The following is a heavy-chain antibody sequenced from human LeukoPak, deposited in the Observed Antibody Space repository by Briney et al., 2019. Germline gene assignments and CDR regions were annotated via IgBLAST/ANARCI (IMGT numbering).Heavy chain of an antibody. CDR1: GGSISSYY. J-gene: IGHJ4*02. CDR3: AREGQIAAALFDY. Sequence: SETLSLTCTVSGGSISSYYWSWIRQPPGKGLEWIGYIYYSGSTNYNPSLKSRVTISVDTSKNQFSLKLSSVTAADTAVYYCAREGQIAAALFDYWGQETLVTVSS. V-gene: IGHV4-59*01. D-gene: IGHD6-13*01. CDR2: IYYSGST.